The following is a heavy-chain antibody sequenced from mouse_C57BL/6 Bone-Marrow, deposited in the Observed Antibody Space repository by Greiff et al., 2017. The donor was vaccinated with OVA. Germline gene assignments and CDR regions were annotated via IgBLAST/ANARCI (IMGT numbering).Heavy chain of an antibody. Sequence: QVQLKESGAELARPGASVKMSCKASGYTFTSYTMHWVKQRPGQGLEWIGYINPSSGYTKYNQKFKDKATLTADKSSSTAYMQLSSLTSEDSAVYYCARWGYGSSFFAYWGQGTLVTVSA. CDR2: INPSSGYT. CDR3: ARWGYGSSFFAY. V-gene: IGHV1-4*01. J-gene: IGHJ3*01. CDR1: GYTFTSYT. D-gene: IGHD1-1*01.